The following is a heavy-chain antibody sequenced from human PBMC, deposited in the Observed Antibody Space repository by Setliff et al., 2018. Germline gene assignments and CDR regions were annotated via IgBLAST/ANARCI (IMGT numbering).Heavy chain of an antibody. D-gene: IGHD3-22*01. CDR2: VNPSGGKT. CDR3: ARAPWGDDYDSLYTWFDP. Sequence: ASVKVSCKTSGYGFTSHYFHWLRQAPGQGLEWMGIVNPSGGKTTLSQKFQGRVSKTADASTATVYMELHSLTSEDTAIYYCARAPWGDDYDSLYTWFDPWGQGSLVTVSS. CDR1: GYGFTSHY. J-gene: IGHJ5*02. V-gene: IGHV1-46*01.